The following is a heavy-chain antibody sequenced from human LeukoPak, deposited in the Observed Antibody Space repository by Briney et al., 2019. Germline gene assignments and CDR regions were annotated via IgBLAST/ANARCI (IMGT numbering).Heavy chain of an antibody. Sequence: ASVKVSCKASGSTFTSYGISWVRQAPGQGLECLGWISAYNGNTNYAQKLQGRVTMTTDTSTSTAYMELRSLRSDDTAVYHCARAGIAAGLYYFDYWGQGTLVTVSS. CDR2: ISAYNGNT. V-gene: IGHV1-18*01. J-gene: IGHJ4*02. D-gene: IGHD6-13*01. CDR3: ARAGIAAGLYYFDY. CDR1: GSTFTSYG.